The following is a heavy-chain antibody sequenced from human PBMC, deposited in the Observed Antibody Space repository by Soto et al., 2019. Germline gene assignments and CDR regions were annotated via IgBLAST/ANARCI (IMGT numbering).Heavy chain of an antibody. D-gene: IGHD6-6*01. Sequence: SGFTFSSYAMSWVRQAPGKGLEWVSAISGSGGSTYYADSVKGRFTISRDNSKNTLYLQMNSLRAEDTAVYYCASVGSRYSSSGYFQHWGQGTLVTV. V-gene: IGHV3-23*01. CDR2: ISGSGGST. J-gene: IGHJ1*01. CDR3: ASVGSRYSSSGYFQH. CDR1: GFTFSSYA.